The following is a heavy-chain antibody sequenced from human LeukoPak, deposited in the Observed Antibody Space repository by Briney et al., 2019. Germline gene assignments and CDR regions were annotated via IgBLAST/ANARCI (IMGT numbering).Heavy chain of an antibody. CDR3: AREPLSGSAILDY. J-gene: IGHJ4*02. CDR2: ISSSSSYI. Sequence: GGSLRLSCAASGFTFSSYSMNWVRQAPGKGLEWVSSISSSSSYIYYADSVKSRFTISRDNAKNSLYLQMNSLRAEDTAVYYCAREPLSGSAILDYWGQGTLVTVSS. CDR1: GFTFSSYS. D-gene: IGHD3-10*01. V-gene: IGHV3-21*01.